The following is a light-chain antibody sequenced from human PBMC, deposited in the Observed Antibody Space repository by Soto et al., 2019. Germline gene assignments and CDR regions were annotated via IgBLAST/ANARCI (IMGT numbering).Light chain of an antibody. CDR1: QSVSSIH. CDR2: DVS. CDR3: QQYGTSATWT. Sequence: EIVLTQSPGTLSLSPGERATLSCRASQSVSSIHLAWYQQKPGQAPRLLIYDVSSRATGIPDRFSGSGSGTDFTLTISRLEPEYFAVYYCQQYGTSATWTFGQGTKVEIK. V-gene: IGKV3-20*01. J-gene: IGKJ1*01.